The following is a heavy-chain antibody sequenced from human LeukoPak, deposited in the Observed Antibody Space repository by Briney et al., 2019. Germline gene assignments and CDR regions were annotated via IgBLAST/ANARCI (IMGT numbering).Heavy chain of an antibody. D-gene: IGHD3-22*01. J-gene: IGHJ5*02. CDR1: GGSFSGYY. V-gene: IGHV4-34*01. CDR3: ARSMRTMIVVVMRGNWFDP. Sequence: SETLSLACAVYGGSFSGYYWSWIRQAPGKGLEWIGEISHSGSTNYNPSLESRVTISVDTSKNQFSLKLSSVTAADTAVYYCARSMRTMIVVVMRGNWFDPWGQGTLVTVSS. CDR2: ISHSGST.